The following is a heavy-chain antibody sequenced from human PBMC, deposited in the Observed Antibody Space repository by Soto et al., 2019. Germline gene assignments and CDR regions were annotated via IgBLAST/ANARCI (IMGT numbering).Heavy chain of an antibody. CDR1: GFSFNNYA. CDR2: ISYDGVFQ. Sequence: QVQLVESGGGVVQPGKSLRLSCAASGFSFNNYAIHWVRQAPGKGLDWVTSISYDGVFQYYADSVKGRFTTSRDKSRNTVYLQMNGLTSEDTAVYYCARRAAGGGITSSYYYHMDVWGQGTTVTVSS. CDR3: ARRAAGGGITSSYYYHMDV. D-gene: IGHD3-10*01. J-gene: IGHJ6*02. V-gene: IGHV3-30-3*01.